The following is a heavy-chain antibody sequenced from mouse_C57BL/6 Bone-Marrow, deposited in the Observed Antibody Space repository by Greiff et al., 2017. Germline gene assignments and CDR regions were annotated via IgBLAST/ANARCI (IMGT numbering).Heavy chain of an antibody. CDR1: GFSLTSYG. V-gene: IGHV2-2*01. J-gene: IGHJ4*01. D-gene: IGHD2-3*01. CDR3: ALYDGCYGYAMDD. Sequence: QVQLKESGPGLVQPSQSLSITCTVSGFSLTSYGVHWVRQSPGKGLEWLGVIWSGGSTDYNAAFISRLSISKDNSKSKVFFKMNSLQADDTAIYYCALYDGCYGYAMDDWGQGTSVTVSS. CDR2: IWSGGST.